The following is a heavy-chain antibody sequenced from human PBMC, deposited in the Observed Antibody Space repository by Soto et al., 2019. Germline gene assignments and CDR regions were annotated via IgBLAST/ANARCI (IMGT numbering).Heavy chain of an antibody. V-gene: IGHV4-59*02. CDR1: GDSVSSYY. CDR3: ARGVLRYYHYGMDV. J-gene: IGHJ6*02. CDR2: IYISGNT. Sequence: QVQLQESGPGLVKPSETLSLSCTVSGDSVSSYYWSWIRQLPGRGLEWIGYIYISGNTNYNPSITRLVTISRDTSKNQFSLNLKSVTAADTAVYYCARGVLRYYHYGMDVWGQGTTVTVSS.